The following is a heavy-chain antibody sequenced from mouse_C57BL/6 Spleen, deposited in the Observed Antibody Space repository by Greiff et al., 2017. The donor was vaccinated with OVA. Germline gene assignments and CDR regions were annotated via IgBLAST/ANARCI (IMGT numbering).Heavy chain of an antibody. CDR2: IDPEDGET. Sequence: VQLKESGAELVKPGASVKLSCTASGFNIKDYYMHWVKQRTEQGLEWIGRIDPEDGETKYAPKFQGKATITADTSSNTAYLQLSSLTSEDTAVYYCARLYYGSSYDYAMDYWGQGTSVTVSS. D-gene: IGHD1-1*01. J-gene: IGHJ4*01. CDR1: GFNIKDYY. V-gene: IGHV14-2*01. CDR3: ARLYYGSSYDYAMDY.